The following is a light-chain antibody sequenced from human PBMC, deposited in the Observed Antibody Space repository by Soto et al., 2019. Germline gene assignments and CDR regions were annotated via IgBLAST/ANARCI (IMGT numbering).Light chain of an antibody. Sequence: VLTQSPFTLPLSPGERAPLSCRASQSVSTYLAWYQQKPGQAPRLLIYDASNRATGIPTRFSGSGSGTDFTLTISSLGPEDFAVYYCQQRSNGPITFGQGTRLEIK. V-gene: IGKV3-11*01. J-gene: IGKJ5*01. CDR2: DAS. CDR3: QQRSNGPIT. CDR1: QSVSTY.